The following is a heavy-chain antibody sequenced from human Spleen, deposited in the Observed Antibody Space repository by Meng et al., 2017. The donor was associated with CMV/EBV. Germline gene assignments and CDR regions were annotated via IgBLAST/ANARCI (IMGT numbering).Heavy chain of an antibody. CDR1: GFTFSGYW. CDR2: IKQDGSEH. J-gene: IGHJ4*02. Sequence: GESLKISCVASGFTFSGYWMSWVRQAPGKGLEWVANIKQDGSEHYYVDSVRGRFTISRDNAKNSLYLQLNSLRAEDTAVYYCARAQVYYFDSWGQGTLVTVSS. V-gene: IGHV3-7*01. CDR3: ARAQVYYFDS. D-gene: IGHD2-8*01.